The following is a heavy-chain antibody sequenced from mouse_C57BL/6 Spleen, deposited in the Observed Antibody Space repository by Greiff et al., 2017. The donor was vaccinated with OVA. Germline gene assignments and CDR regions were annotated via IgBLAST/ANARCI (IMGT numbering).Heavy chain of an antibody. V-gene: IGHV2-9-1*01. J-gene: IGHJ1*03. CDR2: IWTGGGT. D-gene: IGHD2-13*01. Sequence: QVQLKESGPGLVAPSQSLSITCTVSGFSLTSYAISWVRQPPGKGLEWLGVIWTGGGTNYNSALKSKLSISKDNSKSQVFLKMNSLQTDDTARYYCAREREDGDYWYVDVWGTGTTVTVSS. CDR1: GFSLTSYA. CDR3: AREREDGDYWYVDV.